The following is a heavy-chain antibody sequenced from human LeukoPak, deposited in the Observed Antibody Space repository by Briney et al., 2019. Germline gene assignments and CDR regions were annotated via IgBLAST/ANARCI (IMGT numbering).Heavy chain of an antibody. CDR1: GFSFSTYN. J-gene: IGHJ4*02. V-gene: IGHV3-15*04. D-gene: IGHD3-10*01. CDR3: TTYGSGRKFDY. CDR2: IESKTDGGTT. Sequence: GGSLSLSCEASGFSFSTYNMNWVRQAPGKGLEWVGRIESKTDGGTTDYAAPVKGRFTISRDDSTNTLYLQMNSLKSEDTAVYYCTTYGSGRKFDYWGQGILVTVSS.